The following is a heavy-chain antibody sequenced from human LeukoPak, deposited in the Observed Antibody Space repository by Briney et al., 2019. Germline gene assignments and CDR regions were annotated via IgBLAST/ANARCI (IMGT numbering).Heavy chain of an antibody. V-gene: IGHV1-2*02. Sequence: ASVTVSCMASGYTFTGYYMHWVRQAPGQGLEWMGWINPNGGGTNYAHQFQGRVTMTSDTSISTAYMELSSLRSDVTAVYYWARDSYSGSYYYGGQGTLVTVSS. D-gene: IGHD1-26*01. J-gene: IGHJ4*02. CDR1: GYTFTGYY. CDR3: ARDSYSGSYYY. CDR2: INPNGGGT.